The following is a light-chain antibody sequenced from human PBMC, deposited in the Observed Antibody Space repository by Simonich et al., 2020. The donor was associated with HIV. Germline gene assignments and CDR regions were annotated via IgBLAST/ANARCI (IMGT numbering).Light chain of an antibody. Sequence: DIVMTQSPDSLAVSLGERATINCKSSQSVLYSSNNRNYLAWYQQKPGQHPKLLIDGAATRESGVPDRFSGSGSGTDFTLTISSLQAEDVAVYYCQQYYNTPQTFGQGTKVEIK. CDR3: QQYYNTPQT. J-gene: IGKJ1*01. V-gene: IGKV4-1*01. CDR2: GAA. CDR1: QSVLYSSNNRNY.